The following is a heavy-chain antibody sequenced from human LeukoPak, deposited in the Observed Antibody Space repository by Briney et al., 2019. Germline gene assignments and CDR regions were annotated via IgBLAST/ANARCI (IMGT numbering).Heavy chain of an antibody. CDR2: IIPILGIA. J-gene: IGHJ3*02. Sequence: SVKVSCKASGGTFSSYTISWVRQAPGQGLEWMGRIIPILGIANYAQKFQGRVTITADKSTSTAYMELSSLRSEDTAVYYCARDLIAAAGTWHDAFDIWGQGTMVTVSS. D-gene: IGHD6-13*01. V-gene: IGHV1-69*04. CDR3: ARDLIAAAGTWHDAFDI. CDR1: GGTFSSYT.